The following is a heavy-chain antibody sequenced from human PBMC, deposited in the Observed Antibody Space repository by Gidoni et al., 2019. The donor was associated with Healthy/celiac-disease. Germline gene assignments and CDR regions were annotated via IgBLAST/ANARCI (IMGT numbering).Heavy chain of an antibody. CDR3: ARDWGTVTTNY. J-gene: IGHJ4*02. CDR2: ISYDGSNK. Sequence: QVQLVESGGGVVQPGRSLRLSCAASGFTFSIYAMHWVRQAPGKGLEWVAVISYDGSNKYSDDSGKGRFTISRYNSKNTLYLQMNSLRAEDTAGYYCARDWGTVTTNYWGQGTLVTVSS. CDR1: GFTFSIYA. D-gene: IGHD4-4*01. V-gene: IGHV3-30-3*01.